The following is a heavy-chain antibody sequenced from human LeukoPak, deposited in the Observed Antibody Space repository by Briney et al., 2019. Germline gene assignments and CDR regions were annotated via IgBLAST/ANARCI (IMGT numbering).Heavy chain of an antibody. V-gene: IGHV3-23*01. Sequence: GGSLRLSCAASGFTFVSYAISTVPQTPGKGLEWVSPISGSIGITYYAHSVKSRFTISTDNTKNSLYLQMSTLRDEDTPVYNSARGGYYGSGSYYFHWGQGTLVTVSS. CDR3: ARGGYYGSGSYYFH. J-gene: IGHJ4*02. CDR2: ISGSIGIT. D-gene: IGHD3-10*01. CDR1: GFTFVSYA.